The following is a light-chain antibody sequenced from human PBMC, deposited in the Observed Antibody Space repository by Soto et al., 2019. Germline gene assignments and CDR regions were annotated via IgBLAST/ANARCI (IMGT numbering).Light chain of an antibody. CDR2: EVS. V-gene: IGLV2-8*01. J-gene: IGLJ2*01. Sequence: QSALTQPPSASGSPGQSVTISCTGTSSDVGAYNYVSWYQQYPGKAPKLIIYEVSKRPSGVPDRFSGSKSGNTASLTVSGLQAEDEADYHCSSYGGRKQVFGGGTKVTVL. CDR1: SSDVGAYNY. CDR3: SSYGGRKQV.